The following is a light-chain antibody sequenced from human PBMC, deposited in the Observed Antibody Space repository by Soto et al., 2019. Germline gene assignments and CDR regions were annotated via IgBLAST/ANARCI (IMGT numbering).Light chain of an antibody. CDR3: QQRSNWRAT. CDR2: DAF. Sequence: EIVLTQSPATLPLSPGETAILSCRASQSVSNHLAWYQHKPGQAPRLLIYDAFNRATGIPARFSGSGSGTDFTLTISSLQPEDFAVYYCQQRSNWRATFGQGTRLEI. CDR1: QSVSNH. J-gene: IGKJ5*01. V-gene: IGKV3-11*01.